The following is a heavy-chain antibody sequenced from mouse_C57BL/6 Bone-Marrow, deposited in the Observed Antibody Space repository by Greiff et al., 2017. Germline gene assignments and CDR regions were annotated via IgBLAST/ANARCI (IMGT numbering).Heavy chain of an antibody. J-gene: IGHJ1*03. V-gene: IGHV1-74*01. D-gene: IGHD2-3*01. CDR2: IHPSDSDT. CDR3: AIWGLLPYWYFDV. CDR1: GYTFTSYW. Sequence: VQLQQPGAELVKPGASVKVSCKASGYTFTSYWMHWVKQRPGQGLEWIGRIHPSDSDTNYNQKFKGKATLTVDKSSSTAYMQLSSLTSDDSAVYYCAIWGLLPYWYFDVWGTGTTVTVSS.